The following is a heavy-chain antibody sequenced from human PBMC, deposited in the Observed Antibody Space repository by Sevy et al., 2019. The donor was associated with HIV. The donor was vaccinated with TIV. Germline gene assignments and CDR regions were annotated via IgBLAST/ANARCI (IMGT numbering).Heavy chain of an antibody. V-gene: IGHV4-4*02. CDR1: GGSISSSNW. D-gene: IGHD3-10*01. Sequence: SETLSLTCGVSGGSISSSNWWHWVRQPPGKGLEWIGEIYRSGNTNYNPSLKSRVTISVDNSKNQFSLQLNSVTAADTAVYYCARGFDTPRGFDPWGQGTLVTVSS. CDR2: IYRSGNT. J-gene: IGHJ5*02. CDR3: ARGFDTPRGFDP.